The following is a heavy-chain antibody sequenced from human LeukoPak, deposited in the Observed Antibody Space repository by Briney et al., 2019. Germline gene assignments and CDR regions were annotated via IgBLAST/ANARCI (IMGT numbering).Heavy chain of an antibody. CDR1: GYSISSGYY. Sequence: SETLSLTCTVSGYSISSGYYWSWIRQPPGKGLEWIGEINHSGSTNYNPSLKSRVTISVDTSKNQFSLKLSSVTAADTAVYYCARGRRGYYDSSGALRYFDYWGQGTLVTVSS. CDR2: INHSGST. V-gene: IGHV4-38-2*02. J-gene: IGHJ4*02. D-gene: IGHD3-22*01. CDR3: ARGRRGYYDSSGALRYFDY.